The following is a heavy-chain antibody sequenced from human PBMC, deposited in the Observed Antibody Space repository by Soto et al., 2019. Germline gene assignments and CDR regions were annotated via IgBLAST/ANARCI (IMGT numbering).Heavy chain of an antibody. D-gene: IGHD6-13*01. J-gene: IGHJ6*01. CDR3: AKDLVAGALSLGRMDV. Sequence: QVQLVESGGGVVQPGRSLRLSCAASGFTFSSYGMHWVRQAPGKGLEWVAVISYDGSNKYYADSVKGRFTISRDNSKNPLYLRMHSLRAEETVGYYCAKDLVAGALSLGRMDVWGQGTTVTVSS. V-gene: IGHV3-30*18. CDR2: ISYDGSNK. CDR1: GFTFSSYG.